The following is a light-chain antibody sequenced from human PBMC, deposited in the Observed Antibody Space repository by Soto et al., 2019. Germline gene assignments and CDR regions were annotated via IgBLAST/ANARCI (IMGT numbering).Light chain of an antibody. CDR3: SSYTSSTTLV. V-gene: IGLV2-14*01. CDR1: NSDVGGYNY. J-gene: IGLJ1*01. CDR2: EVS. Sequence: QSALTQPASVSGSPGQSITISCTGTNSDVGGYNYVSWYQQHPGKAPKLLIYEVSNRPSGVSIRFSGSKSGNTASLTISGLQAEDEADYYCSSYTSSTTLVFGTGTKVTVL.